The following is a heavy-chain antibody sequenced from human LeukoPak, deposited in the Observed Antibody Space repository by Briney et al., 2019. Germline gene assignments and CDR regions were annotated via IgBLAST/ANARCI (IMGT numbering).Heavy chain of an antibody. CDR1: GGSISSSNW. J-gene: IGHJ5*02. CDR2: IYHSGST. D-gene: IGHD5-18*01. Sequence: SGTLSLTCAVSGGSISSSNWWSWVRQPPGKGLEWIGEIYHSGSTNYNPSLKSRVTISVDTSKNQFSLKLSSVTAADTAVYYCARTRGYSYGFWFDPWGQGTLVTVSS. V-gene: IGHV4-4*02. CDR3: ARTRGYSYGFWFDP.